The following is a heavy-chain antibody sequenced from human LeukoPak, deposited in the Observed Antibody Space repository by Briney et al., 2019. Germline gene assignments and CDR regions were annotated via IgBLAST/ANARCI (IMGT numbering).Heavy chain of an antibody. V-gene: IGHV3-74*01. CDR2: ITNDGSST. Sequence: GGSLRLSCAASGFTLSDYWMHWVRQAPGKGLVWVSHITNDGSSTNYADPVKGRFTISRDSAKNTLYLQMHSLRAEDTAVYYCARGGVVAAFDYWGQGTLVTVSS. CDR3: ARGGVVAAFDY. D-gene: IGHD2-15*01. J-gene: IGHJ4*02. CDR1: GFTLSDYW.